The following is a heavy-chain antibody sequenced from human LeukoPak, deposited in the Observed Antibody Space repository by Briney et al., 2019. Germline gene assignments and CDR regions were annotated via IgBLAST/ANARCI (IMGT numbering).Heavy chain of an antibody. CDR1: GFTFRSYA. J-gene: IGHJ4*02. CDR3: ARPHRGGTVTTSDC. Sequence: SGGSLRLSCAASGFTFRSYAMSWVRQAPGKGLEWVSAITSDGSTYYADSVKGRFTISRDNSKDTLYLQMNSLRAEDTAVYYCARPHRGGTVTTSDCWGQGTLVTVSS. V-gene: IGHV3-23*01. D-gene: IGHD4-17*01. CDR2: ITSDGST.